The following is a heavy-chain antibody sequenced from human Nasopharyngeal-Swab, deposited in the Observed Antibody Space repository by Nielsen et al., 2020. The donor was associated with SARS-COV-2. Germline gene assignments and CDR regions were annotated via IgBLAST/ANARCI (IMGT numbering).Heavy chain of an antibody. J-gene: IGHJ4*02. D-gene: IGHD5-12*01. V-gene: IGHV3-7*01. CDR2: IKQDGSEK. CDR1: GFTFSSYW. CDR3: AREGYSGYEYYFDY. Sequence: GESLKISCAASGFTFSSYWMSWVRQAPGKGLEWVANIKQDGSEKYYVDSVKGRFTISRDNAKNSLYLQMNSLRAEDTAVYYCAREGYSGYEYYFDYWGQGTLVTVSS.